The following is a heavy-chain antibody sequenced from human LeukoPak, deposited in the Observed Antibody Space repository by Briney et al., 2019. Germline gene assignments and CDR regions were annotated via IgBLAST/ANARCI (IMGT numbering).Heavy chain of an antibody. CDR2: IYYSGST. Sequence: SETLSLTCTVSGGSISSYHWSWIRQPPGKGLEWIGYIYYSGSTNYNPSLKSRVTISVDTSKNQFSLKLSSVTAADTAVYYCARGLVDWFDPWGQGTLVTVSS. V-gene: IGHV4-59*01. CDR1: GGSISSYH. CDR3: ARGLVDWFDP. J-gene: IGHJ5*02. D-gene: IGHD2-8*02.